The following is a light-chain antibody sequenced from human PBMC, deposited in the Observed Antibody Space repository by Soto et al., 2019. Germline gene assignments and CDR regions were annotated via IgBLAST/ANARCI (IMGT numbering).Light chain of an antibody. J-gene: IGKJ4*01. CDR2: AAS. CDR1: ESIGGF. Sequence: DIQMTQSQSSLSASVGDRVTLTCRASESIGGFLNWYQQRPGQAPKLLISAASILQNGVPSRFSGSGSGTDFTLTTSGLQPEDFATYYCQQSFSLPLTFGEGTRVDIK. CDR3: QQSFSLPLT. V-gene: IGKV1-39*01.